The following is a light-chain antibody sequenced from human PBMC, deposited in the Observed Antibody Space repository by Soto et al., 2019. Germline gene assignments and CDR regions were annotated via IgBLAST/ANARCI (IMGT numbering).Light chain of an antibody. Sequence: EIVLTQSPGTLSSSPGERATLSCRASQSVRSSHLAWYQHMPGQAPRLLIYGTSNRATGIPDRFSGSGSGTDFTLTISRLEPEDFAVYYCQQYSSSPLTFGGGTKVDI. J-gene: IGKJ4*01. CDR3: QQYSSSPLT. V-gene: IGKV3-20*01. CDR1: QSVRSSH. CDR2: GTS.